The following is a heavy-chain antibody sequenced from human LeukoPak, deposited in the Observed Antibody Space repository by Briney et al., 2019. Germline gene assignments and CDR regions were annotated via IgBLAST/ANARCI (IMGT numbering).Heavy chain of an antibody. Sequence: ASVKVSCKASGYTFTSYAMNWVRQAPGQGLEWMGWINTNTGNPTYAQGFTGRFVFSLDTSVSTAYLQISSLKAEDTAVYYCARVYDYVWGSYRPGGDAFDIWGQGTMVTVSS. CDR3: ARVYDYVWGSYRPGGDAFDI. V-gene: IGHV7-4-1*02. D-gene: IGHD3-16*02. J-gene: IGHJ3*02. CDR1: GYTFTSYA. CDR2: INTNTGNP.